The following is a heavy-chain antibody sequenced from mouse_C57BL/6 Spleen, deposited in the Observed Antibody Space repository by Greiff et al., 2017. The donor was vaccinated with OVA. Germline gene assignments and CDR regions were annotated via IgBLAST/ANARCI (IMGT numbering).Heavy chain of an antibody. J-gene: IGHJ4*01. CDR2: ISSGSSTI. CDR1: GFTFSDYG. CDR3: ATYDYFFYAMDY. Sequence: EVHLVESGGGLVKPGGSLKLSCAASGFTFSDYGMHWVRQAPEKGLEWVAYISSGSSTIYYADTVKGRFTISRDNAKNTLFLQMTSLRSEDTAMYYCATYDYFFYAMDYWGQGTSVTVSS. D-gene: IGHD2-4*01. V-gene: IGHV5-17*01.